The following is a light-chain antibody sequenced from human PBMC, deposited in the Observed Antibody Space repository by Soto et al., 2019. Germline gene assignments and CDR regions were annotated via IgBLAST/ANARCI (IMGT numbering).Light chain of an antibody. J-gene: IGLJ2*01. CDR3: SSYTSSSTPHVV. V-gene: IGLV2-14*01. CDR2: DVS. CDR1: SSDVSGYNY. Sequence: QSALTQPASVSGSPGQSITISCTGTSSDVSGYNYVSWYQQHPGKAPKLMIYDVSNRPSGVSNRFSGSKSGNTASLTISGLQADDEADYYCSSYTSSSTPHVVFGGGTQLTVL.